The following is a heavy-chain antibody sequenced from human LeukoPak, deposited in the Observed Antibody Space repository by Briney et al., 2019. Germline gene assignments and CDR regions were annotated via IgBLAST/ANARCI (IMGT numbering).Heavy chain of an antibody. D-gene: IGHD2-21*02. CDR1: GGSISTYY. CDR3: ARGGGGTAYFDY. J-gene: IGHJ4*02. Sequence: SETLSLTCTVSGGSISTYYWNWIRQPPGKGLEWIGNIYYSGSTKYNPSLKSRITISVDASKNQFSLKLSSVTAADTAVYYCARGGGGTAYFDYWGQGTLVTVSS. V-gene: IGHV4-59*01. CDR2: IYYSGST.